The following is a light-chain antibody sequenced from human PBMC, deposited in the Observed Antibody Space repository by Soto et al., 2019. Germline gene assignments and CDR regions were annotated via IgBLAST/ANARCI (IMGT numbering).Light chain of an antibody. CDR3: QQYSAYPLS. J-gene: IGKJ4*01. CDR1: EAIISNF. V-gene: IGKV3-20*01. CDR2: GAS. Sequence: EIGLTQSPGTLSLSPGERATLSCRASEAIISNFLAWYQQKPGQAPILLIYGASSRATATPARFRGSGSGTDFTLTVNRLEPEDFALYYCQQYSAYPLSFGGGTKVDI.